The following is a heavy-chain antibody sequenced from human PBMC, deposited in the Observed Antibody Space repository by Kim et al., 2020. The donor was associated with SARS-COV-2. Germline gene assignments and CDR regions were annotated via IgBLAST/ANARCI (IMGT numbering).Heavy chain of an antibody. CDR3: ARSPARFMHDHNTYAMDV. CDR2: MNPTSGNT. CDR1: GYIFITHD. J-gene: IGHJ6*02. D-gene: IGHD2-8*01. Sequence: ASVKVSCKASGYIFITHDINWVRQAAGQGLEWMGWMNPTSGNTGYAQKFQGRVTMTRDTSISTAYMDLTSLRSEDTAIYYCARSPARFMHDHNTYAMDVWGQGTTVTVSS. V-gene: IGHV1-8*01.